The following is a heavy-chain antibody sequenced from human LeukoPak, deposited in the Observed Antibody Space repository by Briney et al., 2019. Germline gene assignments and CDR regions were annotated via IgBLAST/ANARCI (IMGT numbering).Heavy chain of an antibody. CDR2: INQDGSEK. V-gene: IGHV3-7*03. CDR3: AIYATPPGIIFDS. J-gene: IGHJ4*02. D-gene: IGHD3-16*01. Sequence: GGSLRLSCAVSGVTFSNSWMSWLRQAPGKGLEWVANINQDGSEKYYVDSEKGGFTISGETAKNSVLMQMNSLRGDETAVYYGAIYATPPGIIFDSWGQGSLVTVSS. CDR1: GVTFSNSW.